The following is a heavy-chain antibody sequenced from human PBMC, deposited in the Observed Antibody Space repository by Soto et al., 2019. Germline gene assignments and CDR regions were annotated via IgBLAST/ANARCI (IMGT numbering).Heavy chain of an antibody. CDR3: AKDRLEMATLYFDS. D-gene: IGHD5-12*01. Sequence: QVQLVESGGGVVQPGRSLRLSCAASGFIFSSYGMHWVRQAPGKGLEWVAVISYDGSDESYADSVKGRFTISRDNSMRTLYLQMNSLRAEDSAVYYCAKDRLEMATLYFDSWGQGTLVTVSS. V-gene: IGHV3-30*18. CDR1: GFIFSSYG. J-gene: IGHJ4*02. CDR2: ISYDGSDE.